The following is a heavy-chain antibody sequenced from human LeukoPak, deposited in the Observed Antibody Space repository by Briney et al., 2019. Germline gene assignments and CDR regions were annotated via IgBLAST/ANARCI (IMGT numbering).Heavy chain of an antibody. CDR1: GFTFSNYG. J-gene: IGHJ4*02. D-gene: IGHD2-15*01. CDR2: VSNSGGST. Sequence: QTGGSLRLSCAASGFTFSNYGMHWVRQAPGQGLEWVSAVSNSGGSTYYADSVKGRSTISRDNSKNTLYLQMNSLRADDTAVYYCASRDPCSGGTCYGLGYWGQGTLVTVSS. CDR3: ASRDPCSGGTCYGLGY. V-gene: IGHV3-23*01.